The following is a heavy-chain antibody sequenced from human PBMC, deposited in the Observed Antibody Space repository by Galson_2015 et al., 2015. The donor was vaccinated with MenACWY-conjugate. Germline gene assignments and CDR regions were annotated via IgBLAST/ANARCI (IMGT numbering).Heavy chain of an antibody. CDR2: SDSGGST. D-gene: IGHD5-12*01. J-gene: IGHJ4*02. CDR3: AKAPHVNIVATPPDY. CDR1: GFTFSSYA. V-gene: IGHV3-23*01. Sequence: SLRLSCAASGFTFSSYAMSWVRQAPGKGLEWVSASDSGGSTYYADSVKGRFTIPRDNSKNTLYLQMNSLRAEDTAVFYCAKAPHVNIVATPPDYWGLGTLVTVSS.